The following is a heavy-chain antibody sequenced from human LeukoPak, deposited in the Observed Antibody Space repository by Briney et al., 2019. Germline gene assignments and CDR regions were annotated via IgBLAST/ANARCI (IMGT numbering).Heavy chain of an antibody. Sequence: GGSLRLSCAASGFTFSSYEINWVRQAPGKGLEWVSYISSNGSTIYYTDSVKGRFTISRDNAKKSLYLQMKSLRAEDTALYFCVQGPYLDYWGQRTLVTVSS. V-gene: IGHV3-48*03. CDR3: VQGPYLDY. D-gene: IGHD2-21*01. J-gene: IGHJ4*02. CDR2: ISSNGSTI. CDR1: GFTFSSYE.